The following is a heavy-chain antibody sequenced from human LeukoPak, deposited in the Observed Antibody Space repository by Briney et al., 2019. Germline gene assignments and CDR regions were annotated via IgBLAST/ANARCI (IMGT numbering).Heavy chain of an antibody. D-gene: IGHD5-18*01. CDR1: GASMSTHY. V-gene: IGHV4-59*11. CDR2: LLDSWRT. CDR3: ATIRRGSIYGYFDF. Sequence: SGTLSLTCTVSGASMSTHYWSWLRQPPGKGLEWIGYLLDSWRTKDNPSLQSRVTLSADTSKDQFSLRLTSVTAADTAVYYCATIRRGSIYGYFDFWGQGILVTVSS. J-gene: IGHJ4*02.